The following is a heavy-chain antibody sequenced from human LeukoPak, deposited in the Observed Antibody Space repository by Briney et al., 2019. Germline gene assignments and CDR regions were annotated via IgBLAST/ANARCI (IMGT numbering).Heavy chain of an antibody. Sequence: PSQTLSLTCAVSGGSISSGGYSWSWIRQPPGKGLEWIGYIYHSGSTYYNPSLKSRVTISVDRSKNQFPLKLSSVTAADTAVYYCARGRRDFDYWGQGTLVTVSS. J-gene: IGHJ4*02. CDR2: IYHSGST. CDR1: GGSISSGGYS. CDR3: ARGRRDFDY. V-gene: IGHV4-30-2*01.